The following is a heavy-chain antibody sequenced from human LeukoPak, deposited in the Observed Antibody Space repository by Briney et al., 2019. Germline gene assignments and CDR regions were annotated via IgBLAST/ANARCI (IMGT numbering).Heavy chain of an antibody. V-gene: IGHV4-38-2*02. D-gene: IGHD4-11*01. CDR3: ARFADTNYDAFDI. CDR2: VYHRGTT. Sequence: SDTLSLTCTVSGYSITGGSYWGWIRQPPGKGLEWIANVYHRGTTYYNPSLKSRLTISVDTSKNHFSLRLSSLSAADTAIYYCARFADTNYDAFDIWGQGTLVTVSS. J-gene: IGHJ3*02. CDR1: GYSITGGSY.